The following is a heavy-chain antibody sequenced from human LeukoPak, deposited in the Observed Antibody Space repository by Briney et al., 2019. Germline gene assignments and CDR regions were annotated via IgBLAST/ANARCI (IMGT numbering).Heavy chain of an antibody. V-gene: IGHV4-39*07. D-gene: IGHD3-10*01. J-gene: IGHJ4*02. Sequence: SETLSLTCTVSGGSVNSGAYYWSWIRQPPGKGLVWIGNIYSSGSAYYNPSLKSRVTMSVDTSKNQFSLELSSVTAADTAVYYCARTYGSGSYYLDYWGQGTLVTVSS. CDR1: GGSVNSGAYY. CDR2: IYSSGSA. CDR3: ARTYGSGSYYLDY.